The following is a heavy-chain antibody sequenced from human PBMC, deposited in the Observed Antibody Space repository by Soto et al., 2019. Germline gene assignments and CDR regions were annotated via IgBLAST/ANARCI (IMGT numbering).Heavy chain of an antibody. D-gene: IGHD1-26*01. CDR3: AIREGGYYYYGMDV. J-gene: IGHJ6*02. V-gene: IGHV1-18*01. CDR1: GYTFTSYG. CDR2: ISAYNGNT. Sequence: ASVKVSCKASGYTFTSYGISWGRQAPGQGLEWMGWISAYNGNTNYAQKLQGRVTMTTDTSTSTAYMELRSLRSDDTAVYYCAIREGGYYYYGMDVWGQGTTVTVSS.